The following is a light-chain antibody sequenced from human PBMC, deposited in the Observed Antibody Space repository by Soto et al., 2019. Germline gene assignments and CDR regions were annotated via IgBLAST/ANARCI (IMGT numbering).Light chain of an antibody. J-gene: IGKJ4*01. CDR2: AAS. CDR1: QGISTY. Sequence: AIHMTQSPSSFSVSTGDTITITCRASQGISTYLAWYQQKPGKAPKVLIYAASTLQNGVPSRFSGSGSGTDFTLTISCLQSEDFASYYCQQYYTYPLTFGGGTRVETK. V-gene: IGKV1-8*01. CDR3: QQYYTYPLT.